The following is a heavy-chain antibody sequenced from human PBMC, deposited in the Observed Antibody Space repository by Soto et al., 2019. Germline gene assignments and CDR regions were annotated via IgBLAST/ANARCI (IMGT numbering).Heavy chain of an antibody. J-gene: IGHJ6*02. CDR3: VAATRGMDV. Sequence: SETLSLTCTVFGGSISSGDYYWSWIRQPPGKGLEWIGYIYYSGSTYYNPSLKSRVTISVDTSKNQFSLKLSSVTAADTAVYYCVAATRGMDVWGQGTTVTVSS. CDR1: GGSISSGDYY. V-gene: IGHV4-30-4*01. D-gene: IGHD2-15*01. CDR2: IYYSGST.